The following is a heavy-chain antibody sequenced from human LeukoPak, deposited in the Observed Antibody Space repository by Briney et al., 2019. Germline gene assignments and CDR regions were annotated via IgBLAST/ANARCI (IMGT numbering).Heavy chain of an antibody. D-gene: IGHD3-22*01. Sequence: SETLSLTCTVSGVSISSYYWSWIRQPPGKGLEWIGYIYYSGSTNYNPSLKSRVTISVDTSKNQFSLKLSSVTAADTAVYYCARANSSGYPGAFDIWGQGTMVTVSS. CDR1: GVSISSYY. CDR3: ARANSSGYPGAFDI. J-gene: IGHJ3*02. V-gene: IGHV4-59*01. CDR2: IYYSGST.